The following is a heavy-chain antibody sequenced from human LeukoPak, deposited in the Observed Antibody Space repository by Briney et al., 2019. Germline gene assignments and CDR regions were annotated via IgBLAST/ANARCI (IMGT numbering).Heavy chain of an antibody. Sequence: SVKVSCKASGYTFTSFGISWVRQAPGQGLEWMGGIIPIFGTANYAQKFQGRVTITADESTSTAYMELSSLRSEDTAVYYCAREGSGYVNAFDIWGQGTMVTVSS. V-gene: IGHV1-69*13. CDR3: AREGSGYVNAFDI. J-gene: IGHJ3*02. CDR2: IIPIFGTA. CDR1: GYTFTSFG. D-gene: IGHD3-3*01.